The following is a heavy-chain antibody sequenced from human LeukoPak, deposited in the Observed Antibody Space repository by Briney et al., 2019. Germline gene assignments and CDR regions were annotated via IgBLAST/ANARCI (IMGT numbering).Heavy chain of an antibody. CDR2: INHSGST. V-gene: IGHV4-34*01. Sequence: PSETLSLTCAVYGGSFSGYYWSWIRQPPGKGLEWIGEINHSGSTNYNPSLKSRVTISVDTSKNQFSLKLSSVTAADTAVYYCARDAGMYYDFWSGYYRASDCFDYWGQGTLVTVSS. CDR3: ARDAGMYYDFWSGYYRASDCFDY. J-gene: IGHJ4*02. CDR1: GGSFSGYY. D-gene: IGHD3-3*01.